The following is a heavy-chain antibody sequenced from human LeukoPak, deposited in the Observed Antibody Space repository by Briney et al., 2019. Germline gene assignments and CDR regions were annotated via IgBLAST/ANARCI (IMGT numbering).Heavy chain of an antibody. V-gene: IGHV4-34*06. CDR1: GAYLSDYY. CDR2: VAHKGPTVYSPTLNR. CDR3: AGRGSSSGTFDV. D-gene: IGHD2-2*01. Sequence: SETLSLTCAVYGAYLSDYYWSWIRQSPGKGLQWIGEVAHKGPTVYSPTLNRKYNPSLKSRVTMSVDKSKNQISLNLASLTAADTALYYCAGRGSSSGTFDVWGPGTFITVSS. J-gene: IGHJ3*01.